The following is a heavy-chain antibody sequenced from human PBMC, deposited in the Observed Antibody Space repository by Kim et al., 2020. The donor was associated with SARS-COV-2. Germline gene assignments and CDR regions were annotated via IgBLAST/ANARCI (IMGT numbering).Heavy chain of an antibody. Sequence: GGSLRLSCAASGFTFTKFWMTWVRQAPGKGLEWVANIREDGSEKYYVDSVKGQFTISRDNAKNSLSLQMNGLRAEDTAVYYCAIGWGWDEHWGQGSLVT. CDR3: AIGWGWDEH. CDR1: GFTFTKFW. CDR2: IREDGSEK. J-gene: IGHJ4*02. V-gene: IGHV3-7*03. D-gene: IGHD6-19*01.